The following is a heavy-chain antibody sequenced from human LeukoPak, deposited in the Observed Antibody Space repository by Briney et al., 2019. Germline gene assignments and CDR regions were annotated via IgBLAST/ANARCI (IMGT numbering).Heavy chain of an antibody. D-gene: IGHD3-22*01. CDR3: ARDYYDSSGYYYRYAFDI. CDR1: GGSISSYY. J-gene: IGHJ3*02. Sequence: SETLSLTCTVSGGSISSYYWSWIRQPPGKGLEWIGYIYYSGSTNYNPSLKSRVTISVDTSKKQFSLKLSSVTAADTAVYYCARDYYDSSGYYYRYAFDIWGQGTMVTVSS. V-gene: IGHV4-59*01. CDR2: IYYSGST.